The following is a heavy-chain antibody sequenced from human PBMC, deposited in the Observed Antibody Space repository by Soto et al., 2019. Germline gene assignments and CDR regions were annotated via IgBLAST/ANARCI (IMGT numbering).Heavy chain of an antibody. J-gene: IGHJ4*02. V-gene: IGHV1-3*01. Sequence: ASVKVSCKASGYTFTSYAMHWVRQAPGQRLEWMGWINACNGNTKYSQKFQGRVTITRDTSASTAYMELSSLRSEDTAVYYCALGNIVATITLDYWGQGTLVTVSS. D-gene: IGHD5-12*01. CDR1: GYTFTSYA. CDR3: ALGNIVATITLDY. CDR2: INACNGNT.